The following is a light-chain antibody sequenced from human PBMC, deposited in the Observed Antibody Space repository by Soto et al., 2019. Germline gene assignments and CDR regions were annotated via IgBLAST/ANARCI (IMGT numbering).Light chain of an antibody. CDR3: QQRSSCPLT. V-gene: IGKV1-9*01. J-gene: IGKJ4*01. CDR1: QAISSH. Sequence: DIQLTQSPSFLSASVGGRVTITCRASQAISSHLAWYQQKPGKAPNLLIYGASTLQSGVPSRFSGSGSGTQFTLTISSLEPEDFAVYYCQQRSSCPLTFGGGTKVEIK. CDR2: GAS.